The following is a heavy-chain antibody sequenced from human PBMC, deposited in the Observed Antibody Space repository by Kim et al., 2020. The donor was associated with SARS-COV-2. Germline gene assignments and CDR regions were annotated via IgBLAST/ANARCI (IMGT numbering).Heavy chain of an antibody. CDR1: GFTFSSYW. Sequence: GGSLRLSCAASGFTFSSYWMSWVRQAPGKGLEWVANIKQDGSEKYYVDSVKGRFTISRDNAKNSLYLQMNSLRAEDTAVYYCARERRSGSYRYYYYYYGMDVWGQGTTVTVSS. CDR2: IKQDGSEK. J-gene: IGHJ6*02. CDR3: ARERRSGSYRYYYYYYGMDV. D-gene: IGHD3-10*01. V-gene: IGHV3-7*01.